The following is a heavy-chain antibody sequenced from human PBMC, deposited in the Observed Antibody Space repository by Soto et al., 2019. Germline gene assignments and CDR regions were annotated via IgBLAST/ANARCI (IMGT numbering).Heavy chain of an antibody. V-gene: IGHV3-23*01. D-gene: IGHD3-3*01. CDR2: ISGSGGST. CDR3: AKDLDSHYDFWSGSSYFAY. CDR1: GFTFSSYA. Sequence: GGSLRLSCAASGFTFSSYAMSWVRQAPGKGLEWVSAISGSGGSTYYADSVKGRFTISRDNSKNTLYLQMNSLRAEDTAVYYCAKDLDSHYDFWSGSSYFAYSGQGTLVTVSS. J-gene: IGHJ4*02.